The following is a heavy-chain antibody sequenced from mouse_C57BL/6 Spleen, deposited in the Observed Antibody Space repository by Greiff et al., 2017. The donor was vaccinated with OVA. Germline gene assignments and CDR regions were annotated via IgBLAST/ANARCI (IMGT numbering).Heavy chain of an antibody. CDR1: GYSFTGYF. J-gene: IGHJ1*03. Sequence: VHVKQSGPELVKPGDSVKISCKASGYSFTGYFMNWVMQSHGKSLEWIGRINPYNGDTFYNQKFKGKATLTVDKSSSTAHMELRSLTSEDSAVYYCARWEGYYGYFDVWGTGTTVTVSS. D-gene: IGHD2-1*01. V-gene: IGHV1-20*01. CDR2: INPYNGDT. CDR3: ARWEGYYGYFDV.